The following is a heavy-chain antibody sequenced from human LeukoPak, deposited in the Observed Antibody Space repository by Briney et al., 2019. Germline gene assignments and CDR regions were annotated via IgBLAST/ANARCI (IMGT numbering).Heavy chain of an antibody. D-gene: IGHD1-26*01. CDR2: IYSGGST. Sequence: PGGSLRLSCAASGFTVSSNYMSWVRQAPGKGLEWVSVIYSGGSTYYADSVKGRFTISRDNSKNTLYLQMNSLRAEDTAVYYCARPIVGATTVDYMDVWGKGTTVTVSS. J-gene: IGHJ6*03. V-gene: IGHV3-66*04. CDR3: ARPIVGATTVDYMDV. CDR1: GFTVSSNY.